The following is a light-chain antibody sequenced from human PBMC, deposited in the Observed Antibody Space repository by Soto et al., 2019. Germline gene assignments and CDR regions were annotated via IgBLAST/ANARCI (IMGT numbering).Light chain of an antibody. Sequence: QSALTQPASVSGSPGQSITISCTGTSSDAGGYNYVSWYQQHPGKAPKLMIYDVSNRPSGVSSRFSGSKSGNTASLTISGLQAEDEADYYCSSYTSSSTVVFGGGTKLTVL. V-gene: IGLV2-14*01. CDR1: SSDAGGYNY. CDR3: SSYTSSSTVV. CDR2: DVS. J-gene: IGLJ2*01.